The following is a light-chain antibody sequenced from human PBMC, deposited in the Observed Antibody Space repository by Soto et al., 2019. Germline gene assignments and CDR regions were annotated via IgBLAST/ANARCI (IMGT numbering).Light chain of an antibody. Sequence: EIVLTQSPATLSLSPGERATLSCRASQSVSSYLAWYQFKPGQAPRLLIYDASNSASGIPTRFSGSGSGTDFTLTISSLEPEDFAVYYCQQRGIWPLTFGGGTKVEIK. CDR1: QSVSSY. V-gene: IGKV3-11*01. CDR3: QQRGIWPLT. J-gene: IGKJ4*01. CDR2: DAS.